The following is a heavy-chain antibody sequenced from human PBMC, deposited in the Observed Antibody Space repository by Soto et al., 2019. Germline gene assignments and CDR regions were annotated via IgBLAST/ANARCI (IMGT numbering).Heavy chain of an antibody. CDR3: AKEDSRYCSSTSCYLNY. V-gene: IGHV3-23*01. CDR1: GFTFSTYA. D-gene: IGHD2-2*01. J-gene: IGHJ4*01. CDR2: ISASGASP. Sequence: PGGSLRLSCAASGFTFSTYAMSWVRQAPGKGLEWVSGISASGASPYYTDSVKGRFTISRDNSQNTLHLQMSSLRAEDTAVYYCAKEDSRYCSSTSCYLNYWGRGTLVTVS.